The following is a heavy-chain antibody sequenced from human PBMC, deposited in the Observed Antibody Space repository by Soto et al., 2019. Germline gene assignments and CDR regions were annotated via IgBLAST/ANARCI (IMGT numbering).Heavy chain of an antibody. J-gene: IGHJ4*02. CDR3: ARDIWSYYYGSGSRTTAFDY. CDR2: INPSGGST. V-gene: IGHV1-46*01. D-gene: IGHD3-10*01. Sequence: PSVKVSCKASGYTCTSYYMHWVRQAPGQGLEWLGIINPSGGSTSYAQKFQGRVTMTRDTSTSTVYMELSSLRSEDTAVYYCARDIWSYYYGSGSRTTAFDYWGQGTLVTVSS. CDR1: GYTCTSYY.